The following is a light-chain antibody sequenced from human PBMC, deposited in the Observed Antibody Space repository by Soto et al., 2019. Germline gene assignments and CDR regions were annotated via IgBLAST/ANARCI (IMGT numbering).Light chain of an antibody. CDR1: QSVSNN. Sequence: EIVMTQSPATLSVSPGERATLSCRASQSVSNNLAWYQQKPDQAPRLLIYGASTRATGFPTRFSGSGSGTEFTLTISSLQSEDFEVYYCQQYNNWPRTFGQGTKVDIX. CDR3: QQYNNWPRT. V-gene: IGKV3-15*01. J-gene: IGKJ1*01. CDR2: GAS.